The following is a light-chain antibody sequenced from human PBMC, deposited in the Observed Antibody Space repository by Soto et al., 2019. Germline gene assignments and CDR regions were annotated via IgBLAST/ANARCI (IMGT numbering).Light chain of an antibody. CDR1: QSVSSR. CDR2: GAS. Sequence: EIVMTQSPGTVSLSPGERATLSCRASQSVSSRLAWYQQKPGQAPRLLISGASSRATGIPDRFSGSGSGTGFTLTISRLEPEDFALYYCQHYVERSPITFGQGTRLEIK. J-gene: IGKJ5*01. CDR3: QHYVERSPIT. V-gene: IGKV3-20*01.